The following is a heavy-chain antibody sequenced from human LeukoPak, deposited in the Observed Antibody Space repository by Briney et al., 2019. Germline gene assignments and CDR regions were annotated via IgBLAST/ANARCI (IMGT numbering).Heavy chain of an antibody. CDR1: GFTFSSYW. V-gene: IGHV3-7*01. CDR3: ARGGDYYDSSGLPRDY. Sequence: GGSLRLSCAASGFTFSSYWMTWVRQAPGKGLEWVANIKQDGSEKYYVDSVKGRFTISRDNAKNTLYLQMNSLRAEDTAVYYCARGGDYYDSSGLPRDYWGQGTLVTVSS. D-gene: IGHD3-22*01. J-gene: IGHJ4*02. CDR2: IKQDGSEK.